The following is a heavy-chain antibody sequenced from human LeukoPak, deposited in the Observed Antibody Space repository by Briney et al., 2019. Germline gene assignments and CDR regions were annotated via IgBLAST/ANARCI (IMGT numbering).Heavy chain of an antibody. CDR2: ISVYNGHT. J-gene: IGHJ5*02. CDR3: ARLRLGELSLGFDP. Sequence: ASVKVSCKASAYTFTSYGISWVRQAPGQGLEWMGWISVYNGHTNYAQNLQGRVTMTTDTSTTTAYMELRSLRSDDTAVYYCARLRLGELSLGFDPWGQGTLVTVSS. CDR1: AYTFTSYG. V-gene: IGHV1-18*01. D-gene: IGHD3-16*02.